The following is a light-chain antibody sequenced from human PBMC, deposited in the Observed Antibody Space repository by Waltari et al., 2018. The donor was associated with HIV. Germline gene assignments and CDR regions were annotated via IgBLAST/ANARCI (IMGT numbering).Light chain of an antibody. CDR2: EVN. CDR3: SSYAGSNSWV. J-gene: IGLJ3*02. CDR1: SSDIGGYNY. V-gene: IGLV2-8*01. Sequence: QSALTQPPSASGSPGQSVTISCTGTSSDIGGYNYVSWYQQYPGKAPKVMIHEVNKRPSGVPDRFSGSKSGNMASLTVSGLQAEDEAYYYCSSYAGSNSWVFGGGTKLTVL.